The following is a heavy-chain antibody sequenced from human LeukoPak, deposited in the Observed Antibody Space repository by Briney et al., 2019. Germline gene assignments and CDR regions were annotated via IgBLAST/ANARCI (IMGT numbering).Heavy chain of an antibody. Sequence: SETLSLTCTVSGGSISSYYWGWIRQPPGKGLEWIGYVYYSGSTNYNPSLKSRVTISVDTSKNQFSLKLSSVTAADTAVYYCARRDYDFWSGYPYYFDYWGQGTLVTVSS. CDR3: ARRDYDFWSGYPYYFDY. V-gene: IGHV4-59*12. D-gene: IGHD3-3*01. CDR1: GGSISSYY. J-gene: IGHJ4*02. CDR2: VYYSGST.